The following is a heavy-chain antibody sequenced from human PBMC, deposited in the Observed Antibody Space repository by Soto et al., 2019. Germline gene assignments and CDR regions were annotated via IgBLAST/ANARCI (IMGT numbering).Heavy chain of an antibody. CDR2: ISSYKGNT. CDR3: ARAQGLFVGATMY. J-gene: IGHJ4*02. Sequence: RASVKDSFKATRYTYTSYRIRWLRQPPGQGLEWMGCISSYKGNTNNAQKLQGRLTMTPDTSTSTPSIEPRSLRSDDTAVYYCARAQGLFVGATMYWGPGTLVTVSS. D-gene: IGHD1-26*01. CDR1: RYTYTSYR. V-gene: IGHV1-18*01.